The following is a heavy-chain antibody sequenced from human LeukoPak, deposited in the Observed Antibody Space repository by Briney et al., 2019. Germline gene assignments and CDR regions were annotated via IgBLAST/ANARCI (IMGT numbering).Heavy chain of an antibody. V-gene: IGHV4-30-4*08. D-gene: IGHD3-22*01. J-gene: IGHJ4*02. Sequence: SETLSLTCTVSGGSISSADYSWSWIRQHPGKGLEWIGYIYYSGTTYYNPSLKSRVNISLDTSKNQFSLKLSSGTAADTAVYYCARGGSSGYRSYYFDYWGQGTLVTVSS. CDR1: GGSISSADYS. CDR2: IYYSGTT. CDR3: ARGGSSGYRSYYFDY.